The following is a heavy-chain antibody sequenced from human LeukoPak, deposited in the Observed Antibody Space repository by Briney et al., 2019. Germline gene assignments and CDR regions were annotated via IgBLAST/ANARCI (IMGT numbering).Heavy chain of an antibody. V-gene: IGHV1-2*02. D-gene: IGHD2/OR15-2a*01. CDR1: GYTFTGYY. CDR2: INPNSGGT. Sequence: ASVKVSCQPSGYTFTGYYLHWVRPAPGQGFEWMGWINPNSGGTNYAQKFQGRVTMTRDTSISTAYVELSSLRSDDTAMYYCARDLKEYCNADGCLSPPDYWGQGTLVTVSS. J-gene: IGHJ4*02. CDR3: ARDLKEYCNADGCLSPPDY.